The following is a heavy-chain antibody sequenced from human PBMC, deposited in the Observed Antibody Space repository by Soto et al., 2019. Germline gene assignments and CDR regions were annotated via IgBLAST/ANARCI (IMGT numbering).Heavy chain of an antibody. CDR1: GFTFSSYS. J-gene: IGHJ4*02. CDR3: ARAEWELLRGVYYYDY. D-gene: IGHD1-26*01. V-gene: IGHV3-48*01. Sequence: EVQLVESGGGLVQPGGSLRLSCAASGFTFSSYSMNWVRQAPGKGLEWVSYISSSSSTIYYADSVKGRFTISRDNAKNSLYLQMNSLRAEDTAVYYCARAEWELLRGVYYYDYWGQGTLVTVSS. CDR2: ISSSSSTI.